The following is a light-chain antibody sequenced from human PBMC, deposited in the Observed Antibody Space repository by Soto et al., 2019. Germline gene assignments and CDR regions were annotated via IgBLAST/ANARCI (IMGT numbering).Light chain of an antibody. CDR3: SSYTTSITHV. J-gene: IGLJ1*01. CDR2: DVS. CDR1: SSDVGAYNY. Sequence: QSALTQPASVSESPGQSITNSCTGTSSDVGAYNYVSWHQQHPGKAPKLLIYDVSSRPSGVSNRFSASKSGNTASLTISGLQAEDEADYYCSSYTTSITHVFGTGTKLTVL. V-gene: IGLV2-14*03.